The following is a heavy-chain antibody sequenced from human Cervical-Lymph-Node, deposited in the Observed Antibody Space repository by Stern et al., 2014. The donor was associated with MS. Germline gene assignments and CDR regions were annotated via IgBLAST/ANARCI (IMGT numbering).Heavy chain of an antibody. CDR3: ASGYSGYVRGY. V-gene: IGHV3-30*04. CDR2: ISYDGSNK. CDR1: GFTFSSYA. J-gene: IGHJ4*02. Sequence: VQLVESGGGVVQPGRSLRLSCAASGFTFSSYAMHWVRQAPGKGLEWVAVISYDGSNKYYADSVKGRFTISRDNSKNTLYLQMNSLRAEDTAVYYCASGYSGYVRGYWGQGTLVTVSS. D-gene: IGHD5-12*01.